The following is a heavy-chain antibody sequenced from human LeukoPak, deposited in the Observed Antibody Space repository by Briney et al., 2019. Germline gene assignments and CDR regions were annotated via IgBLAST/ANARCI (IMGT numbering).Heavy chain of an antibody. Sequence: GGSLRLSCAASGFTFSNYAMHWVRQAPGKGPEWVAVIWSDGTNRHYTDSVKGRFTISRDNSKNTLYLQMDSLRDEDTAVYYCARKGSAGGNPDSWFDPWGQGTQVTVSS. D-gene: IGHD1-26*01. CDR1: GFTFSNYA. J-gene: IGHJ5*02. CDR3: ARKGSAGGNPDSWFDP. CDR2: IWSDGTNR. V-gene: IGHV3-33*01.